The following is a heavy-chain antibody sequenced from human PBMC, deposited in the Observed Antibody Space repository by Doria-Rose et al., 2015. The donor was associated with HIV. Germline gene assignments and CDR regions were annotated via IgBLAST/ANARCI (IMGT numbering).Heavy chain of an antibody. J-gene: IGHJ4*02. V-gene: IGHV2-26*01. CDR3: ARIKSSRWYHKYYFDF. CDR1: GVSLSSPGMG. D-gene: IGHD6-13*01. Sequence: QITLKESGPVLVKPTETLTLTCTVSGVSLSSPGMGVSWIRQPPGKALEWLANMFSDDERSYKISLKGRLTISRGTSKSQVVLTMTDMDPVDTATYYCARIKSSRWYHKYYFDFWGQGTLDIVSA. CDR2: MFSDDER.